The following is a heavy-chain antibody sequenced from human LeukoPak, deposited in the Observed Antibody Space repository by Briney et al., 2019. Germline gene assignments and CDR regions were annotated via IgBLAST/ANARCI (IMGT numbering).Heavy chain of an antibody. D-gene: IGHD2-15*01. V-gene: IGHV4-61*01. CDR1: GSSVSSGSYY. CDR2: INHSGST. CDR3: ARGCHGGYFDY. J-gene: IGHJ4*02. Sequence: PSETLSLTCTVSGSSVSSGSYYWSWIRQPPGKGLEWIGEINHSGSTNYNPSLKSRVTISVDTSKNQFSLKLSSVTAADTAVYYCARGCHGGYFDYWGQGTLVTVSS.